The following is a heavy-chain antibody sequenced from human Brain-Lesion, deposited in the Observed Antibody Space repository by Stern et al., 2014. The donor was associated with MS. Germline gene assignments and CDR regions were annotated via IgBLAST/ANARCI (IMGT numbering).Heavy chain of an antibody. V-gene: IGHV1-2*02. CDR1: GYIFTGYS. Sequence: QVQLVQSGAEVKKPGASVKVSCKTSGYIFTGYSIHWVRQAPGQGLEWMAWINPTTGGTKYAQKFQGRVTMSRDTSISTAYVELSSLTSDDTAVYYCARDQRGITIFGVVTDYYYLGMDVWGQGTTVTVSS. J-gene: IGHJ6*02. D-gene: IGHD3-3*01. CDR3: ARDQRGITIFGVVTDYYYLGMDV. CDR2: INPTTGGT.